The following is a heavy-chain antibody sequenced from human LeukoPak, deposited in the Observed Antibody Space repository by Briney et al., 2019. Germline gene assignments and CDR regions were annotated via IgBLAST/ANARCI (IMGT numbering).Heavy chain of an antibody. V-gene: IGHV4-59*08. CDR2: IYYSGST. J-gene: IGHJ4*02. D-gene: IGHD6-19*01. Sequence: SSETLSLTCTVSGGFISSYYWSWIRQPPGKGLEWIGYIYYSGSTNYNPSLKSRVTISVDTSKNQFSLKLSSVTAADTAVYYCARHGPSGIAVAGPDYWGQGTLVTVSS. CDR1: GGFISSYY. CDR3: ARHGPSGIAVAGPDY.